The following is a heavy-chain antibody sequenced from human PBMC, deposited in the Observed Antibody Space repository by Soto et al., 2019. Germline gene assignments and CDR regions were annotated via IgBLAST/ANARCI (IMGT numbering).Heavy chain of an antibody. CDR2: IYYSGST. CDR1: GGSISSYY. Sequence: SETLSLTCTVSGGSISSYYWSWIRQPPGKGLEWIGYIYYSGSTNYSPSLKSRVTISVDTSRNQFSLKLSSVTAADTAMYYCARHAGSQLLAAAGEFDYWGQGTLVTVSS. CDR3: ARHAGSQLLAAAGEFDY. V-gene: IGHV4-59*08. D-gene: IGHD6-13*01. J-gene: IGHJ4*02.